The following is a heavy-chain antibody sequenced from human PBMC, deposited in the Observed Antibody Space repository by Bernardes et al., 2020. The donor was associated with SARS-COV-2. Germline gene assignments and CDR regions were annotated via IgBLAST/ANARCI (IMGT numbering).Heavy chain of an antibody. CDR2: IYSSGST. V-gene: IGHV4-59*01. J-gene: IGHJ5*01. Sequence: SETLSLTRTVSGGSISGFYWSWIRQSPGKGLEWIGYIYSSGSTNNNPSLKSRVTISIDTSKNQFSLRVNSVTAADTAVYYCAREQNSLVRGVIDSWGQGILVTVSS. CDR3: AREQNSLVRGVIDS. D-gene: IGHD3-10*01. CDR1: GGSISGFY.